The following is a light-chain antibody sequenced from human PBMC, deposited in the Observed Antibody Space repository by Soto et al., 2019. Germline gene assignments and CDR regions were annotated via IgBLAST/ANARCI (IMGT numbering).Light chain of an antibody. CDR1: QSVSSH. CDR3: QQYNNGST. J-gene: IGKJ4*01. V-gene: IGKV3-15*01. CDR2: GAS. Sequence: EVVMTQSPATLSVSPGEGATLSCRASQSVSSHLAWYQQKPGQSPRLLIYGASTRATAVPARFSGSGSGTEFTLTISSPQSEDFAVHYWQQYNNGSTFGGGTKVQI.